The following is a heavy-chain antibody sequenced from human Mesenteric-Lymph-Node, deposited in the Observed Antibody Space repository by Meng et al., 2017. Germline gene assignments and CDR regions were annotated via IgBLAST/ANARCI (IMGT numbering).Heavy chain of an antibody. Sequence: VQSQESGLGLAKPSETLSLTCTVSGGSISNNYWSWIRQPPGKGLEWIGFIYYSGSTTYNPSLKSRVSISVDTSKNQFSLNLSSVTAADTAVYYCARHLEGYYSSKGYSSFDPWGQGTLVTVSS. V-gene: IGHV4-59*08. CDR1: GGSISNNY. J-gene: IGHJ5*02. D-gene: IGHD2-2*01. CDR3: ARHLEGYYSSKGYSSFDP. CDR2: IYYSGST.